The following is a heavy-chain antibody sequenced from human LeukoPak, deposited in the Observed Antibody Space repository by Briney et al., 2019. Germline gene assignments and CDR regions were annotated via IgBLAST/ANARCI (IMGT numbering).Heavy chain of an antibody. CDR2: ISGSGGST. CDR1: GFTFSNYA. J-gene: IGHJ4*02. V-gene: IGHV3-23*01. CDR3: AKVYLGYCSSTSCFNFDY. Sequence: GGSLRLSCAASGFTFSNYAMSWARQAPGKGLEWVSAISGSGGSTYYADSVKGRFTISRDNSKNTLYLQMDSLRAEDTAVYYCAKVYLGYCSSTSCFNFDYWGQGTLVTVSS. D-gene: IGHD2-2*01.